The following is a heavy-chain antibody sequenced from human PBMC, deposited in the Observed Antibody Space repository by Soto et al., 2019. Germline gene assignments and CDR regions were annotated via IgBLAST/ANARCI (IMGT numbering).Heavy chain of an antibody. CDR3: AHRHELGSFDI. CDR1: GFSLSTRAVG. Sequence: SCPTLVNPTQTLTLTCTYSGFSLSTRAVGVGWIRQPPGKALEWLALIYWNDDKRYSPSLKNRLTITKDTSKNHVVLTMTNMVPVDTATYYCAHRHELGSFDIWGQGTKVTVSS. D-gene: IGHD1-26*01. V-gene: IGHV2-5*01. J-gene: IGHJ3*02. CDR2: IYWNDDK.